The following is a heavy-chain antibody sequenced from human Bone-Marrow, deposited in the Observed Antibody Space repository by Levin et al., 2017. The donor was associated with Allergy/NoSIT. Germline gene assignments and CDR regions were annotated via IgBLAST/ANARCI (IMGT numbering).Heavy chain of an antibody. D-gene: IGHD3-16*01. J-gene: IGHJ4*02. CDR2: TVSGDTT. Sequence: GGSLRLSCAASGFAFINYAMTWVRQAPGKGLEWVSTVSGDTTYYADSVTVRFTISRDNSKNTVYLHMNNLRGDETDVDDCADSQGSYGHLPDYVEDWGQGTLVTVSS. CDR3: ADSQGSYGHLPDYVED. V-gene: IGHV3-23*01. CDR1: GFAFINYA.